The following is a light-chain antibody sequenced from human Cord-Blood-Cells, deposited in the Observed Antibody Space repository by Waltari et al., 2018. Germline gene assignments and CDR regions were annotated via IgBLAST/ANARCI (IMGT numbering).Light chain of an antibody. V-gene: IGLV2-14*01. Sequence: SALTPPASVSGAPGQSITIPRTGPRIDVGVYYYVSWYPQHPGKAPKLMIYEVSNRPSGVSNRFSGSKSGNTASLTISGLQAEDEADYYCSSYTSSSTWVFGGGTKLTVL. J-gene: IGLJ3*02. CDR1: RIDVGVYYY. CDR2: EVS. CDR3: SSYTSSSTWV.